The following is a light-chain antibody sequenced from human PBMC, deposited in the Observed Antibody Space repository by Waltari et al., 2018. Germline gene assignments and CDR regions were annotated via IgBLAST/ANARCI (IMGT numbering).Light chain of an antibody. CDR2: KDT. V-gene: IGLV3-25*03. CDR1: KLSSQY. J-gene: IGLJ2*01. CDR3: QSAHPNTGVV. Sequence: SSELTQPPSVSVSPGQTARIPCSGDKLSSQYVYWYQQKPGQTPIILIRKDTERPSGVPEGSPGSTAGTTVTLTITGVQPEDEADYYCQSAHPNTGVVFGGGTKLTVL.